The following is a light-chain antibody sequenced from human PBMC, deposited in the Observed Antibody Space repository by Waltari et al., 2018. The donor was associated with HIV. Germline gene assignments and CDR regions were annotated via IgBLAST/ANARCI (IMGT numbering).Light chain of an antibody. J-gene: IGKJ3*01. CDR3: QKYNSAPFT. CDR1: QGIGIY. Sequence: DIQMTQSPSPLSAFVGDRVTITCRASQGIGIYLAWFQQKPGKVPKLLISGASTLQSGVPSRFSGSGSGTDFALTISSLQPEDSASYYCQKYNSAPFTFGPGTKVDLK. CDR2: GAS. V-gene: IGKV1-27*01.